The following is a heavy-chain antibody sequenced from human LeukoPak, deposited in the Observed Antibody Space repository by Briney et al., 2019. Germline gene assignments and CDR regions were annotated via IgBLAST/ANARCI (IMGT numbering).Heavy chain of an antibody. CDR1: GFTFSNAW. J-gene: IGHJ4*02. Sequence: GGSLRLSCAASGFTFSNAWMSWVRQAPGKGLEWVGRIRTEADGGTADYAAPVKGRFTISRDDSKNTLFLQMNSLESEDTAVYYCTKTSPHFDYWGQGILVTVSS. CDR2: IRTEADGGTA. V-gene: IGHV3-15*05. CDR3: TKTSPHFDY.